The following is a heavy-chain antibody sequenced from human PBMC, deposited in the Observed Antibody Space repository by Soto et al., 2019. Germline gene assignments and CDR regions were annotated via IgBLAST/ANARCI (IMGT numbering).Heavy chain of an antibody. J-gene: IGHJ6*02. V-gene: IGHV1-18*01. Sequence: GASVKVSCKASGYTFTSYGISWVRQAPGQGLEWMGWISAYNGNTNYAQKLQGRVTMTTDTSTSTAYMELRSLRSDDTAVHYCAREGAITMVRGVITYYYYGMDVWGQGTTVTVSS. D-gene: IGHD3-10*01. CDR1: GYTFTSYG. CDR2: ISAYNGNT. CDR3: AREGAITMVRGVITYYYYGMDV.